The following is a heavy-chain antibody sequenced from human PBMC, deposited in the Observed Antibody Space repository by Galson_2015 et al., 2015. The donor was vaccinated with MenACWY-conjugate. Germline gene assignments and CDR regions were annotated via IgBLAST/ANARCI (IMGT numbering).Heavy chain of an antibody. J-gene: IGHJ4*01. CDR2: IYHSGHS. CDR3: VRVHRVATGFDY. V-gene: IGHV4/OR15-8*01. D-gene: IGHD5-12*01. CDR1: GASISSSNW. Sequence: ETLSLTCVVSGASISSSNWWGWVRPSPGQGLAWIGEIYHSGHSSSNPSLKRRPTISVDKCKTQFSMKLTSVAAADTAVYYCVRVHRVATGFDYWGHGTLVTVSS.